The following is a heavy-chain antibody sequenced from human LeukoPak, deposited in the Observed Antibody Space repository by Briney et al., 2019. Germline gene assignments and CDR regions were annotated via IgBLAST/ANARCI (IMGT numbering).Heavy chain of an antibody. J-gene: IGHJ3*01. D-gene: IGHD3-10*01. CDR2: IGIDGDT. CDR3: ASSGEATRSKGAFDL. CDR1: GFTFKNYD. V-gene: IGHV3-13*01. Sequence: GGSLRLSCAASGFTFKNYDMHWVRQSTGEGLEWVSTIGIDGDTFYPDSVKGRFTISRDNDRNFLYLQMNNLKVGDTAVYYCASSGEATRSKGAFDLWGLGTRVTVSS.